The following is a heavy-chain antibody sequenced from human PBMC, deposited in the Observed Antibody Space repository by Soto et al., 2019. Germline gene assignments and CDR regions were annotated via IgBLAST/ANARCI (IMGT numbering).Heavy chain of an antibody. V-gene: IGHV3-43*01. J-gene: IGHJ6*02. Sequence: GSLRLSCAASGFTFDDYTMHWVRQAPGKGLEWVSLISWDGGSTYYADSVKGRFTISRDNSKNSLYLQMNSLRTEDTALYYCAKSAGISYYYYYGMDVWGQGTTVTVSS. CDR1: GFTFDDYT. CDR3: AKSAGISYYYYYGMDV. D-gene: IGHD2-21*01. CDR2: ISWDGGST.